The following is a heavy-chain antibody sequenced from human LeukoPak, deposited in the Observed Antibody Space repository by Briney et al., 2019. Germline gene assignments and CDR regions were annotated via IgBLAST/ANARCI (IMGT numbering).Heavy chain of an antibody. D-gene: IGHD3-22*01. V-gene: IGHV3-9*01. CDR2: ISWNSGSI. Sequence: GRSLRLSCAASGFTFDDYAMHWVRQAPGKGLEWVSGISWNSGSIGYADSVKGRFTISRDNAKNSLYLQMNSLRAEDTALYYCAKDGYDSSHWGQGTLVTVSS. CDR1: GFTFDDYA. CDR3: AKDGYDSSH. J-gene: IGHJ4*02.